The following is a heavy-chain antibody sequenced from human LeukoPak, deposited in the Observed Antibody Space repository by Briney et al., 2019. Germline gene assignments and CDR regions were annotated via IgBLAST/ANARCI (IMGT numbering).Heavy chain of an antibody. Sequence: GGSLRLSCAASGFTFSRFTMNWVRQAPGKGLEWVAVIWYDGSNKYYADSVKGRFTISRDNSKNTLYLQMNSLRAEDTAVYYCARDGAVAGYFDYWGQGTLVTVSS. CDR2: IWYDGSNK. CDR1: GFTFSRFT. CDR3: ARDGAVAGYFDY. J-gene: IGHJ4*02. V-gene: IGHV3-33*08. D-gene: IGHD6-19*01.